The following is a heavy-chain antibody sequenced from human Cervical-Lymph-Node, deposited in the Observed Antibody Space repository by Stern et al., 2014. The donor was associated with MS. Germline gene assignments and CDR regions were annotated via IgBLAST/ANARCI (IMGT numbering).Heavy chain of an antibody. J-gene: IGHJ4*02. CDR1: GFTFTSNC. Sequence: VQLVESGGGLVQPGGSLRLSCTASGFTFTSNCMHWVRQAPGPGLVWISYINSDGGSTPYADSVERRFTISRDNAKNTLYLQMNSLRPEDSAVYCCARGGAGAIDYWGQGALVTVSA. CDR2: INSDGGST. D-gene: IGHD1-26*01. V-gene: IGHV3-74*01. CDR3: ARGGAGAIDY.